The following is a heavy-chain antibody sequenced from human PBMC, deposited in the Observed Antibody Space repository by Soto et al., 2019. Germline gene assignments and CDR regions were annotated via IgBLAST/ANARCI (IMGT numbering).Heavy chain of an antibody. D-gene: IGHD6-6*01. CDR2: ISYDGSNK. CDR1: GFTFSSYG. Sequence: QVQLVESGGGVVQPGRSLRLSCAASGFTFSSYGMHWVRQAPGKGLEWVAVISYDGSNKYYADSVKGRFTISRDNSKHTLHLQMNSLRAEDTAVYYCAKSPVAKQLAQVVYWGQGTLVTVPS. V-gene: IGHV3-30*18. J-gene: IGHJ4*02. CDR3: AKSPVAKQLAQVVY.